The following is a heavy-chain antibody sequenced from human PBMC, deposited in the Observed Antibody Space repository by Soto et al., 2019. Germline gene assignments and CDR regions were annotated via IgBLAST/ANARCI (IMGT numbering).Heavy chain of an antibody. V-gene: IGHV2-26*01. CDR3: ARTYESSGYYYVADAFDI. Sequence: QVTLKESGPVLVKPTETLTLTCTVSGFSLSNARMGVSWIRQPPGKALEWLAHIFSNDEKSYSTSLKSRLTISKYTSKSQVVLTMTNMDPVDTATYYCARTYESSGYYYVADAFDIRGQGTMVTVSS. J-gene: IGHJ3*02. CDR2: IFSNDEK. CDR1: GFSLSNARMG. D-gene: IGHD3-22*01.